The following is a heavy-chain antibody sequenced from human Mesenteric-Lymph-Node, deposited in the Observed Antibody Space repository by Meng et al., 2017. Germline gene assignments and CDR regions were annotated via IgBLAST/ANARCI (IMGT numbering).Heavy chain of an antibody. D-gene: IGHD3-10*01. CDR2: IKQDGSEK. V-gene: IGHV3-7*01. CDR1: GFTFSSYW. CDR3: ARLKGSYYNDGGY. Sequence: VKLVESGGGLVQPGGSLRLSCAGSGFTFSSYWMSWVRQAPGKGLEWVANIKQDGSEKYYVDSVKGRFTISRDNAKNSLFLQMNSLRAEDTAVYYCARLKGSYYNDGGYWGQGTLVTVSS. J-gene: IGHJ4*02.